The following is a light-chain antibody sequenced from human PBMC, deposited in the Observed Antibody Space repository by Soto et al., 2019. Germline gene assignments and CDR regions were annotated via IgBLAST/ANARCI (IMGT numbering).Light chain of an antibody. CDR1: ESVSSSY. CDR2: GAS. V-gene: IGKV3-20*01. Sequence: EIVLTQSPGTLSLSPGERATLSCRATESVSSSYLAWYQQKPGQAPRLLIYGASSRASGVSDRFSGSGSGTDFNLTISRLEPEDFAVYYCQHHVYSPWTFGQGTKVEIK. CDR3: QHHVYSPWT. J-gene: IGKJ1*01.